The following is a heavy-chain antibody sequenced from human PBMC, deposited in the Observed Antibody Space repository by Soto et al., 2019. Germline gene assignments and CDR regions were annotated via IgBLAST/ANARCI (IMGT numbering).Heavy chain of an antibody. CDR2: IYYSGST. Sequence: LVPLSHTCTVADGTSIGYSWSRIRQPPGKGLEWIGYIYYSGSTNYNPSLKSRVTISVDTSKNQFSLKLSSVTAADSPVYYCARRYGSCFDYWRQGTLVTVSP. V-gene: IGHV4-59*08. D-gene: IGHD5-18*01. J-gene: IGHJ4*02. CDR1: DGTSIGYS. CDR3: ARRYGSCFDY.